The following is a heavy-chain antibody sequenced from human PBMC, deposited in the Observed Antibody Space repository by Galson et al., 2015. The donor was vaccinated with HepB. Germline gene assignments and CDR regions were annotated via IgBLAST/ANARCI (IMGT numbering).Heavy chain of an antibody. CDR1: GDSVSTNSAA. J-gene: IGHJ3*02. CDR3: AREVSATGTVDI. V-gene: IGHV6-1*01. D-gene: IGHD1-1*01. CDR2: TYYRSKWYN. Sequence: CAISGDSVSTNSAAWNRIRQSPSRGLEWLGRTYYRSKWYNGYAVSVKSRIVINADTSKNQFSLQLNSVTPKDTAVYYCAREVSATGTVDIWGQGTMITVSS.